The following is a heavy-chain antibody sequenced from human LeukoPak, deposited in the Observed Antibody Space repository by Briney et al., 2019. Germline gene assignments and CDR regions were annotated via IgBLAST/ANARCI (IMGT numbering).Heavy chain of an antibody. D-gene: IGHD1-26*01. J-gene: IGHJ5*02. Sequence: SETLSLTCTVSGGSISNSSYYWGWIRQPPGKGLEWIGSIYYRGSTYYNPSLKSRATISVDTSKNQFSLKLSSVTAADTAVYYCARAGGATENWFDPWGQGTLVTVSS. CDR1: GGSISNSSYY. CDR3: ARAGGATENWFDP. V-gene: IGHV4-39*07. CDR2: IYYRGST.